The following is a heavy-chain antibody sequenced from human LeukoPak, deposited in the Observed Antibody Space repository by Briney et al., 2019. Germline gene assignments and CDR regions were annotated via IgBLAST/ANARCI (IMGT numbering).Heavy chain of an antibody. V-gene: IGHV3-7*01. Sequence: GGSLRLSCAASGFTFSNYWMSWVRQAPGKGLEWVANIKEDGSAKYYVDSVKGRFTISRDNAKNSLYLQMNNLSAEDTAVYYCVRDSPGYGAYDFDWGQGTLATVSS. CDR2: IKEDGSAK. J-gene: IGHJ4*02. CDR1: GFTFSNYW. CDR3: VRDSPGYGAYDFD. D-gene: IGHD5-12*01.